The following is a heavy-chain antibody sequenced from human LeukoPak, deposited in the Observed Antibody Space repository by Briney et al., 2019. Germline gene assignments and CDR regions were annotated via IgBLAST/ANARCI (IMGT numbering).Heavy chain of an antibody. CDR3: ARGSYDSSGYLINY. Sequence: PSETLSLTCTVSGGSISYYYWSWIRQPAGKGLEWIGRIYTSGSTNYNPSVKSRVTMSVDTSKNQFSLKLSSVTAADTAVYYCARGSYDSSGYLINYWGQGTLVTVSS. V-gene: IGHV4-4*07. CDR2: IYTSGST. CDR1: GGSISYYY. D-gene: IGHD3-22*01. J-gene: IGHJ4*02.